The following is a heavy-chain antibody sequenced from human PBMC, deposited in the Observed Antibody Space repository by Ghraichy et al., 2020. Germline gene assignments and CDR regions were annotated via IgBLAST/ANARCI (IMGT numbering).Heavy chain of an antibody. D-gene: IGHD4-11*01. Sequence: GGSLRLSCAASGFTFDDYAMHWVRQAPGKGLEWVSGISWNSGSIGYADSVKGRFTISRDNAKNSLYLQMNSLRAEDTALYYCAKDSSSHPTANFDYWGQGTLVTVSS. CDR1: GFTFDDYA. J-gene: IGHJ4*02. CDR2: ISWNSGSI. CDR3: AKDSSSHPTANFDY. V-gene: IGHV3-9*01.